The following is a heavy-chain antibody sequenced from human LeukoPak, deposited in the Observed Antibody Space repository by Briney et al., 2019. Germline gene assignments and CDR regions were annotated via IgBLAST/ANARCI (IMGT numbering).Heavy chain of an antibody. CDR3: ARHVLRKNPAALGY. D-gene: IGHD1-14*01. Sequence: SETLSLTCAVYGGSFSGYYWSWIRQPPGKGLEWIGEINHSGSTNYNPSLKSRVTISVDTSKNQFSLKLSSVTAADTAVYYCARHVLRKNPAALGYWGQGTLVTVSS. J-gene: IGHJ4*02. CDR1: GGSFSGYY. V-gene: IGHV4-34*01. CDR2: INHSGST.